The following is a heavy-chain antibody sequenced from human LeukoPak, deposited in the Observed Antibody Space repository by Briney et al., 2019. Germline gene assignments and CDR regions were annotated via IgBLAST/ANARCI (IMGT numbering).Heavy chain of an antibody. CDR1: GGSISTYY. J-gene: IGHJ3*02. Sequence: SETLSLTCTVSGGSISTYYWSWIRQPPGKGLEWIGYISYSGSTNFNPSLKSRVTISVDTSKNQFSLKLSSVTAADTAVYYCARGGTAVIAPYAFDIWGQGTMVTVSS. CDR2: ISYSGST. V-gene: IGHV4-59*01. CDR3: ARGGTAVIAPYAFDI. D-gene: IGHD4-23*01.